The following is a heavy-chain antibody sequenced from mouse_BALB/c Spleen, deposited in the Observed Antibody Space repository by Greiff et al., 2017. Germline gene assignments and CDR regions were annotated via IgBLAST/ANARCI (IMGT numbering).Heavy chain of an antibody. CDR2: IHYSGST. V-gene: IGHV3-1*02. CDR3: ASRIYYDYDESFAY. D-gene: IGHD2-4*01. CDR1: GYSITSGYS. J-gene: IGHJ3*01. Sequence: EVKLMESGPDLVKPSQSLSLTCPVTGYSITSGYSWHWLRQFPGNKLEWMGYIHYSGSTNYNPSLKSRISITRDTSKNQFFLQLNSVTTEDTATYYCASRIYYDYDESFAYWGQGTLVTVSA.